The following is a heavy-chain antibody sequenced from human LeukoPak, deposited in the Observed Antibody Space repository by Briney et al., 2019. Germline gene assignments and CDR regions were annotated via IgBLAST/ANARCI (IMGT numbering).Heavy chain of an antibody. CDR3: ARGPVNSVRSLHFYYYMDV. CDR1: EFSVGSNY. J-gene: IGHJ6*03. D-gene: IGHD3-10*01. Sequence: GGSLRLSCAASEFSVGSNYMTWVRQAPGKGLEWLSYISDNGNTQYYSDSVKGRFTVSRDTAKNSLYLQMSSLSVEDTATYYCARGPVNSVRSLHFYYYMDVWGKGTTVTISS. CDR2: ISDNGNTQ. V-gene: IGHV3-11*01.